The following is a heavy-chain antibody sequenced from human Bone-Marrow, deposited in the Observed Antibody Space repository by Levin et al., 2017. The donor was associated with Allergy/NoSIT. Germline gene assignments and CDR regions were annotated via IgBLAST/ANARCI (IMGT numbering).Heavy chain of an antibody. Sequence: AASVKVSCRVSGSTVSELSIHWVRQAPGKGLEWMGGFDPEEGEIVFAQNFQGRVTMSDDTSTDTAYMQLSSLRSEDTAVYYCATEKLRLGALSSSYYFDHWGQGTLVSVSS. CDR2: FDPEEGEI. CDR3: ATEKLRLGALSSSYYFDH. CDR1: GSTVSELS. J-gene: IGHJ4*02. V-gene: IGHV1-24*01. D-gene: IGHD3-16*01.